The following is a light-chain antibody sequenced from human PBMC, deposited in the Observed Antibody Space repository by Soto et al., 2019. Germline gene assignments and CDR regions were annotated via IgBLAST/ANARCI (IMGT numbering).Light chain of an antibody. V-gene: IGLV2-8*01. CDR1: SSDVGYYDY. Sequence: QSALTQPPSASGFPGQSVTISCTGTSSDVGYYDYVSWYQQHPDKAPKLVIYEVTKRPSGVPDRVSASKSGNTASLTVSGLRAEDEADYYCSSYAGSNNFVFGSGIKVIVL. J-gene: IGLJ1*01. CDR2: EVT. CDR3: SSYAGSNNFV.